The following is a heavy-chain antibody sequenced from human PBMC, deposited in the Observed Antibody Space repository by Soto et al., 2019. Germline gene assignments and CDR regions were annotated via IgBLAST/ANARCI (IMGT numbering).Heavy chain of an antibody. CDR2: ISDDGSNK. CDR3: AKDQTADVDI. CDR1: GFTFSSYG. J-gene: IGHJ3*02. V-gene: IGHV3-30*18. Sequence: QVQLVESGGGVVQPGRSLRLSCAASGFTFSSYGMYWVRQAPGKGLEWVAVISDDGSNKYYADSVKGRFTISRDNSKNTLYLQMNSLSVEDTAVYYCAKDQTADVDIWGQGTVVTVSS.